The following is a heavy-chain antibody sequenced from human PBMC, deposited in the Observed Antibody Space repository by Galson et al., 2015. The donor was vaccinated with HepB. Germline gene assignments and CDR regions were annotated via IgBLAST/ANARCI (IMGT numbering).Heavy chain of an antibody. CDR3: VVQGF. V-gene: IGHV3-7*01. CDR2: INQDGSDK. Sequence: SLRLSCAASTFTFSDYRMNWIRQAPGRGLEWLANINQDGSDKNYVDSVQGRFSISTDNAKRSVYLQMNSLRDEDTAVYYCVVQGFWGQVTLVTVSS. CDR1: TFTFSDYR. J-gene: IGHJ4*02.